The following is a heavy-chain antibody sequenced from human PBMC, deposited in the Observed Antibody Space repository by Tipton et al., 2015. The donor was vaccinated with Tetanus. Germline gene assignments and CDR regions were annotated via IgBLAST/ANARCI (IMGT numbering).Heavy chain of an antibody. CDR1: GASFSSGDYY. J-gene: IGHJ2*01. D-gene: IGHD7-27*01. Sequence: TLSLTCTVSGASFSSGDYYWSWIRKPPGKDLEWIGYIYQTGTTYYNPSLKGRVTISMDRSNTQFSLRLDSLTAADTAVYFCARLFNWGSGYFFFDLWGRGTLVTVSS. V-gene: IGHV4-30-4*01. CDR3: ARLFNWGSGYFFFDL. CDR2: IYQTGTT.